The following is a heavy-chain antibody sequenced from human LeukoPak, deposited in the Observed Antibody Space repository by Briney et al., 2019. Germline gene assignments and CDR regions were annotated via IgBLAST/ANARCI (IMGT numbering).Heavy chain of an antibody. V-gene: IGHV4-34*01. D-gene: IGHD3-16*01. CDR1: GVSFSGYY. Sequence: SETLSLTCSVYGVSFSGYYWSWIRQPPGKGLEWMGEINHSGSTNYNPSLKSRVTISVDTSKNQVSLELSCVTAADTAVYYCARGIVGVMCFDYWGQGTLVTVSS. CDR2: INHSGST. CDR3: ARGIVGVMCFDY. J-gene: IGHJ4*02.